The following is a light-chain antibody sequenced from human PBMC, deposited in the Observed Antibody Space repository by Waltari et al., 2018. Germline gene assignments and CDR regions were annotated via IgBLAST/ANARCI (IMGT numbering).Light chain of an antibody. Sequence: EIVLTQSPVTLSLSPGERATLSCRASQSVSSYLTWYQQKPGQAPRLLFYDASNRATGIPARFRGSGSGTDFTLTISSLEPEDFAVYYCQQRSNWPPALTFGGGTKVEVK. V-gene: IGKV3-11*01. J-gene: IGKJ4*01. CDR2: DAS. CDR1: QSVSSY. CDR3: QQRSNWPPALT.